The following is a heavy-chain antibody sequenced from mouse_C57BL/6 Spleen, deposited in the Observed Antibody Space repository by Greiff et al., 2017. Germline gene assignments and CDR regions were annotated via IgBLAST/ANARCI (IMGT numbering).Heavy chain of an antibody. CDR1: GYTFTSYW. D-gene: IGHD2-2*01. CDR2: IYPGNSDT. Sequence: VQLQQSGTVLARPGASVKMSCKTSGYTFTSYWMHWVKQRPGQGLDWIGAIYPGNSDTSYNQKFKGKAKLTAVTSASTAYMELSSLTNEDSAVYYYTRSGGYNYAMDYWGQGTSVTVSS. V-gene: IGHV1-5*01. J-gene: IGHJ4*01. CDR3: TRSGGYNYAMDY.